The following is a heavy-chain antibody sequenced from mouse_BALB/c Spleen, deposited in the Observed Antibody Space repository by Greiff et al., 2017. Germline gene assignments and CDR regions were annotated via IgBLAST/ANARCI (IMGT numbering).Heavy chain of an antibody. J-gene: IGHJ3*01. CDR1: GYTFTSYW. CDR2: IYPGNSDT. CDR3: ARGPWLAY. Sequence: EVQLQQSGTVLARPGASVKMSCKASGYTFTSYWMHWVKQRPGQGLEWIGAIYPGNSDTSYNQKFKGKAKLTAVTSTSTAYMELSSLTNEDAAVYYCARGPWLAYGGQGTLVTVS. V-gene: IGHV1-5*01.